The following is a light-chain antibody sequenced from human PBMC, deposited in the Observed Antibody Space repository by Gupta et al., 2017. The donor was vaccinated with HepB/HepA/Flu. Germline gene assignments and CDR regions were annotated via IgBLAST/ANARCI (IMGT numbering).Light chain of an antibody. Sequence: EIVMTQSPATLSVSPGERATLSCRASQSVSSNLAWYQQKPGQAPRLLIYGASTRATGIPARFSGSGSGTEFTLTISSRQSEDFAVYYCQQDNNWSITFGQGTRLEIK. CDR2: GAS. CDR1: QSVSSN. V-gene: IGKV3-15*01. CDR3: QQDNNWSIT. J-gene: IGKJ5*01.